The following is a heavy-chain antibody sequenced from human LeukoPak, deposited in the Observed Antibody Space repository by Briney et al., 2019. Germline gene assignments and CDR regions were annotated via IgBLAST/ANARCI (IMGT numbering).Heavy chain of an antibody. CDR3: ARGGDSSGYYYPVFDY. D-gene: IGHD3-22*01. J-gene: IGHJ4*02. Sequence: SETLSLTCTVSGGSISSYYWSWIRQPPGRGLEWIGYIYYSGSTNYNPSLKSRVTISVDTSKNQFSLKLSSVTAADTAVYYCARGGDSSGYYYPVFDYWGQGTLVTVSS. CDR2: IYYSGST. V-gene: IGHV4-59*01. CDR1: GGSISSYY.